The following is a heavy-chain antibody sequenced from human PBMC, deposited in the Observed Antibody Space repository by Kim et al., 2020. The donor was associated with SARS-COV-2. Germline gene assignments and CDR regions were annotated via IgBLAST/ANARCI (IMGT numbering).Heavy chain of an antibody. J-gene: IGHJ4*02. CDR3: ARGGRVVTLVSPDY. D-gene: IGHD3-3*01. V-gene: IGHV3-33*01. Sequence: GGSLRLSCAASGFTFSSYGMHWVRQAPGKGLEWVAVICYDGSNKYYADSVKGRFTISRDNSKNTLYLQMNSLRAEDTAVYYCARGGRVVTLVSPDYWGQGTLVTVSS. CDR2: ICYDGSNK. CDR1: GFTFSSYG.